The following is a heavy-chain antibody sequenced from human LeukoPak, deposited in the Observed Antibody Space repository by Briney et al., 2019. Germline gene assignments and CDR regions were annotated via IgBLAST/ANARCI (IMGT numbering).Heavy chain of an antibody. D-gene: IGHD3-3*01. J-gene: IGHJ4*02. CDR3: ARDAAPTIFGVVTLDY. V-gene: IGHV1-69*01. CDR1: GGTFSSYA. CDR2: IIPIFGTA. Sequence: SVKVSCKASGGTFSSYAISWVRQAPGQGLEWMGGIIPIFGTANYAQKFQGRVTITADESTSTAYMELSSLRSEDTAVHYCARDAAPTIFGVVTLDYWGQGTLVTVSS.